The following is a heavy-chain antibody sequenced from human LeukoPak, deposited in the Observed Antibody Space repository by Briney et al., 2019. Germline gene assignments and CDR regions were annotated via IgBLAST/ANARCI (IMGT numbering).Heavy chain of an antibody. CDR3: ARDRDSSGWYEGFDY. CDR1: GFTFSSYW. D-gene: IGHD6-19*01. V-gene: IGHV3-7*01. Sequence: GGSLRLSCAASGFTFSSYWMSWVRQAPGKGLEWVANIKQDGSEKYYVDSVEGRFTISRDNAKNSLYLQMNSLRADDTAVYYCARDRDSSGWYEGFDYWGQGTLVTVSS. CDR2: IKQDGSEK. J-gene: IGHJ4*02.